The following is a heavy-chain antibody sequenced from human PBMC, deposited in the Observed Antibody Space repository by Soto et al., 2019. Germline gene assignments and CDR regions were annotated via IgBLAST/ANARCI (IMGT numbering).Heavy chain of an antibody. CDR2: IYHTGST. V-gene: IGHV4-30-2*01. CDR3: ARAHYGPSGYYFDS. CDR1: GDSISSGVYS. J-gene: IGHJ4*02. Sequence: PSETLSLTCTVSGDSISSGVYSWSWIRQPPQKGLEWIGYIYHTGSTSYSPFLKSRVTISVDKSKNQFSLILNSVTAADTAIYYCARAHYGPSGYYFDSWGQGTLVTVSS. D-gene: IGHD3-22*01.